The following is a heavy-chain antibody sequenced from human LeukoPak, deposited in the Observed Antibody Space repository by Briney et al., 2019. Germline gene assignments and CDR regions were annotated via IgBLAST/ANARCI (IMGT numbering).Heavy chain of an antibody. CDR2: IIPIFGTA. CDR3: ARDPYGSGSNWFDP. J-gene: IGHJ5*02. V-gene: IGHV1-69*06. D-gene: IGHD3-10*01. Sequence: SVKVSCKASGGTFSSYAISWVRQAPGQGLDWMGGIIPIFGTANYAQKFQGRVTITADKSTSTAYMELSSLRSEDTAVYYCARDPYGSGSNWFDPWGQGTLVTVSS. CDR1: GGTFSSYA.